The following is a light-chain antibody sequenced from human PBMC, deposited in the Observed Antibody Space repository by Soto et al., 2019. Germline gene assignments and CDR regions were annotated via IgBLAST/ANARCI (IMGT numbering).Light chain of an antibody. CDR2: AAS. V-gene: IGKV1-39*01. Sequence: DIQMTQSPSSLSASVGDRVTITCRASQSISNYLNWYQQKPGKAPNLLIYAASTLQSGVPSRFSGSGSGTDFTLTISSLQAEDFATYYCQQRYSSPWTVGQGTKVDIK. J-gene: IGKJ1*01. CDR1: QSISNY. CDR3: QQRYSSPWT.